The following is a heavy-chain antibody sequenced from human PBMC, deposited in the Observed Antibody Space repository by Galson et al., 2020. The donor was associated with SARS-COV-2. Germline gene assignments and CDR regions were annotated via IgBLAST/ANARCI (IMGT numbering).Heavy chain of an antibody. CDR2: ISYDGSNK. CDR1: GFTFSSYA. D-gene: IGHD5-12*01. V-gene: IGHV3-30*01. CDR3: AGALSMATIADAFDI. J-gene: IGHJ3*02. Sequence: GESLKISCAASGFTFSSYAMHWVRQAPGKGLEWVAVISYDGSNKYYADSVKGRFTISRDNSKNTLYLQMNSLRAEDTAVYYCAGALSMATIADAFDIWGQGTMVTVSS.